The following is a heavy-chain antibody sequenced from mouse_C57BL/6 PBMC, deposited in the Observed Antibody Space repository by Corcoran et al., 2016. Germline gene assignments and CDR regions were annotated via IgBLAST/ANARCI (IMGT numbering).Heavy chain of an antibody. D-gene: IGHD2-3*01. V-gene: IGHV1-76*01. CDR1: GYTFTDYY. CDR2: IYPGSGNT. Sequence: QVQLKQSGAELVRPGASVKLSCKASGYTFTDYYINWVKQRPGQGLEWIARIYPGSGNTYYNEKFKGKATLTTEKSSSTAYMQLSNLTSEDSAVYFCARGHGWLPFDYWGQGTTLTVSS. CDR3: ARGHGWLPFDY. J-gene: IGHJ2*01.